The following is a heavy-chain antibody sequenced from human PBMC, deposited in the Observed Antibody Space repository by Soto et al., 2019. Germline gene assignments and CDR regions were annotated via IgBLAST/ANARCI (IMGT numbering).Heavy chain of an antibody. Sequence: QVQVVESGGGLVKPGGSLRLSCAASGFTFSDYYMSWIRQAPGKGLEWVSCISSSSDATKYADSVKGGFTTSRYNAKNSLYILVHSLRAQYPAVYYCARGGIKGTTSRGQVYNWGQGTLVTVSS. CDR3: ARGGIKGTTSRGQVYN. V-gene: IGHV3-11*06. D-gene: IGHD1-7*01. CDR1: GFTFSDYY. CDR2: ISSSSDAT. J-gene: IGHJ4*02.